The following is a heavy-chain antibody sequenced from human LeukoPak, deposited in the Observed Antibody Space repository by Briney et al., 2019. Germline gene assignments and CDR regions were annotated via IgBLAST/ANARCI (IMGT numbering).Heavy chain of an antibody. CDR3: AKIDAY. V-gene: IGHV3-74*01. J-gene: IGHJ4*02. Sequence: PGGSLRLSCAASGFTFGGNWMHWVRQAPGKGLVWVSRINSDGSITNYADSVKGRFTISRDNAKNTLYLQMSSLRAEDTAVYYCAKIDAYWGQGTLATVSS. CDR2: INSDGSIT. CDR1: GFTFGGNW.